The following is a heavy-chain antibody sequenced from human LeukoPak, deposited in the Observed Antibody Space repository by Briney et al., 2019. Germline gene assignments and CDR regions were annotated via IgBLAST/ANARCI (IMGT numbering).Heavy chain of an antibody. Sequence: GRSLRLSCAASGFTFSSYGMHWVRQAPGKGLEWVAVISYDGSNKYYADSVKGRFTISRDNSKNTLYLQMNSLRAEDTAVYYCAKPLVGAGAFDIWGQGTMVTVS. CDR3: AKPLVGAGAFDI. CDR1: GFTFSSYG. V-gene: IGHV3-30*18. J-gene: IGHJ3*02. D-gene: IGHD1-26*01. CDR2: ISYDGSNK.